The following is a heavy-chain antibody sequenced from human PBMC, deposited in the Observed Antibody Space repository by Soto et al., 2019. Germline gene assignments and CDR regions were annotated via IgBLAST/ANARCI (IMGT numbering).Heavy chain of an antibody. J-gene: IGHJ4*02. D-gene: IGHD2-2*01. Sequence: VGSLRLSCAASGFLFGNFGMHWVRRAPGKGLEWVAAIQSDGSKKYYADSVKGRFTISRDNSKNTLDLQMDSLRAEDTGVYFCARDDCSSPSCYVYWGQGTPVTVSS. V-gene: IGHV3-33*01. CDR1: GFLFGNFG. CDR2: IQSDGSKK. CDR3: ARDDCSSPSCYVY.